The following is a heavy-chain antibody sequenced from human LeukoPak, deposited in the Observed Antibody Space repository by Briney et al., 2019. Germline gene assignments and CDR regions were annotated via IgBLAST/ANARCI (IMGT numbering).Heavy chain of an antibody. V-gene: IGHV1-2*02. CDR3: ARPRETFNTGRYDYDL. Sequence: GASVTVSCKASGYTFTSFYIHWVRQAPGQRPEWTGWINPKNGDTNFAREFQGRVSLTRDMSSSTVYMEMSSLKSDDTAIFFCARPRETFNTGRYDYDLWGQGTLVTVSS. CDR1: GYTFTSFY. D-gene: IGHD1-1*01. CDR2: INPKNGDT. J-gene: IGHJ5*02.